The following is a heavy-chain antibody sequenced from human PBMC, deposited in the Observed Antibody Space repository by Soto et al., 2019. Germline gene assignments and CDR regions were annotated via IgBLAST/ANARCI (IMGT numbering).Heavy chain of an antibody. CDR3: ARDLDRSGYWTNWFDP. D-gene: IGHD3-22*01. CDR2: IIPIFGTA. V-gene: IGHV1-69*13. CDR1: GVTFSSYA. Sequence: SVKVSCKASGVTFSSYAISWVRQAPGQGLEWMGGIIPIFGTANYAQKFQGRVTITADESTSTAYMELSSLRSEDTAVYYCARDLDRSGYWTNWFDPWGQGTLVTVSS. J-gene: IGHJ5*02.